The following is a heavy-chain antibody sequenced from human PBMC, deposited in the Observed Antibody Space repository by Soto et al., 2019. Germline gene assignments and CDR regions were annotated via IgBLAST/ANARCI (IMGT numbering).Heavy chain of an antibody. V-gene: IGHV3-48*03. D-gene: IGHD2-21*02. J-gene: IGHJ6*02. CDR1: GFTFSSYE. CDR2: ISSSGSTI. Sequence: PVGSLRLSCAASGFTFSSYEMNWVRQAPGKGLEWVSYISSSGSTIYYADSVKGRFTISRDNAKNSLYLQMNGLRAEDTAVYYCARVRIVVVTTYPGDYYGMDVWGQGTTVTVSS. CDR3: ARVRIVVVTTYPGDYYGMDV.